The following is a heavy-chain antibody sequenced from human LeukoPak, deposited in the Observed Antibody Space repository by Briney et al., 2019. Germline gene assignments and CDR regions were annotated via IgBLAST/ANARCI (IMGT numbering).Heavy chain of an antibody. CDR3: ARDLLRALSGYIPAYAFDI. CDR2: IIPIFGTA. J-gene: IGHJ3*02. Sequence: GSSVKVSCKASGGTFSSYAISWVRQAPGQGLEWMGGIIPIFGTANYAQKFQGRVTITDDESTSTAYMELSSLRSEDTAVYYCARDLLRALSGYIPAYAFDIWGQGTMVTVSS. V-gene: IGHV1-69*01. CDR1: GGTFSSYA. D-gene: IGHD3-22*01.